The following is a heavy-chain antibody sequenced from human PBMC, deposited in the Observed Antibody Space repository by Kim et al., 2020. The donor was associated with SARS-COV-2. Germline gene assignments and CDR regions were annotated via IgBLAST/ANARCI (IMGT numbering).Heavy chain of an antibody. J-gene: IGHJ4*02. D-gene: IGHD3-10*01. CDR1: GGSISSGGYY. CDR2: IYYSGST. CDR3: ARAFYLYGSGSLPHLSYFDY. Sequence: SETLSLTCTVSGGSISSGGYYWSWIRQHPGKGLEWIGYIYYSGSTYYNPSLKSRVTISVDTSKNQFSLKLSSVTAADTAVYYCARAFYLYGSGSLPHLSYFDYWGQGTLVTVSS. V-gene: IGHV4-31*03.